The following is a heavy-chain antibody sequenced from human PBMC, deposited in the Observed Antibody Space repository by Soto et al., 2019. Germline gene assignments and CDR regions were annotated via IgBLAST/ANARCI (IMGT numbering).Heavy chain of an antibody. CDR3: ARRRGVTTPPDY. V-gene: IGHV4-39*01. CDR2: IYYSGST. J-gene: IGHJ4*02. Sequence: QLQLQESGPGLVKPSETLSLTCTVSGGSISSSSYYWGWIRQPPGKGLEWIGSIYYSGSTYYNPSLKSRVTISVDTSKNQFSLKLSSVTAADTAVYYCARRRGVTTPPDYWGQGTLVTVSS. CDR1: GGSISSSSYY. D-gene: IGHD3-10*01.